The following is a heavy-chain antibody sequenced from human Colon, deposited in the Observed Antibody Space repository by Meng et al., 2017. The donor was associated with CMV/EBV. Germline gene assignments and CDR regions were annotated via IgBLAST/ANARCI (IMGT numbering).Heavy chain of an antibody. J-gene: IGHJ1*01. Sequence: GESLKISCAASGFTFSSYWMHWVRQAPGKGLVWVSRISSDGSITRYADSVKGRFTISRDNAKNTLYVQMKSLTAEDTAVYYCARGGSYYGRYLQLWGQGTRSPSPQ. V-gene: IGHV3-74*01. CDR3: ARGGSYYGRYLQL. D-gene: IGHD1-26*01. CDR2: ISSDGSIT. CDR1: GFTFSSYW.